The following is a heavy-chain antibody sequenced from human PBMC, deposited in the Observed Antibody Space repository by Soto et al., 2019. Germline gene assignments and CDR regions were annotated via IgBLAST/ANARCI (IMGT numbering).Heavy chain of an antibody. CDR3: ARSDIVVVPAATNPDAFDI. J-gene: IGHJ3*02. D-gene: IGHD2-2*01. CDR2: IYPGDSDT. Sequence: TNHGESLKISCKGSGYSFTSYWIGWVRQMPGKGLEWMGIIYPGDSDTRYSPSFQGQVTISADKSISTAYLQWSSLKAWDTTMYYCARSDIVVVPAATNPDAFDIWGQGTMVTVSS. V-gene: IGHV5-51*01. CDR1: GYSFTSYW.